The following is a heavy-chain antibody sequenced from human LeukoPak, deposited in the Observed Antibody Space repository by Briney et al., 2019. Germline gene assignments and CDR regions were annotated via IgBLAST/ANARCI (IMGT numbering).Heavy chain of an antibody. Sequence: GGSLRLSRAASGFTFSSYAMNWARQAPGKGLEWVASINHNGNVNYYVDSVKGRFTISRDNAKNSLYLQMSNLRAEDTAVYFCARGGGLDVWGQGATVTVSS. J-gene: IGHJ6*02. CDR3: ARGGGLDV. CDR2: INHNGNVN. V-gene: IGHV3-7*03. D-gene: IGHD3-16*01. CDR1: GFTFSSYA.